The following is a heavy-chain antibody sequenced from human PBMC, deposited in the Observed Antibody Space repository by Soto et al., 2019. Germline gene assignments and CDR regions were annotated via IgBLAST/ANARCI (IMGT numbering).Heavy chain of an antibody. CDR3: ARDITKSGGWFDP. D-gene: IGHD1-26*01. V-gene: IGHV1-46*01. J-gene: IGHJ5*02. CDR1: GYTFTNYN. CDR2: INPSGGTT. Sequence: GASVKVSCKASGYTFTNYNMHWVRQAPGQGLEWMGVINPSGGTTTYAQRFQGRVSMTRDMSTSTVYMELSSLRSEDTAVYYCARDITKSGGWFDPWGQGTLVTVSS.